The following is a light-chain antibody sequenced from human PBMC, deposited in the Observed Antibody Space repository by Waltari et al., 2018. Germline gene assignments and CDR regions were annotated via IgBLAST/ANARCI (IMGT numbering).Light chain of an antibody. V-gene: IGKV1-5*03. CDR3: QQYNSYPLT. CDR1: QTISSW. Sequence: DIQMTQSPSTLSASVGDRVTITCRASQTISSWLAWYQQKPGKAPKLLIYEASKLESGVPSRFSGSGFGTEFTLTISSLQPDDFATYYCQQYNSYPLTFGGGTRVEIK. J-gene: IGKJ4*01. CDR2: EAS.